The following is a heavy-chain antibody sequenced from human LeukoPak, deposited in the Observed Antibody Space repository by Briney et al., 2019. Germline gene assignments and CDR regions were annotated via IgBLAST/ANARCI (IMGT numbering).Heavy chain of an antibody. CDR3: ARLGLRGPRILKAYYYMDV. Sequence: SETLSLTCVVYGGSFSGYYWSWIRQPPGKGLEWIGEINHSGSTNYNPSLKSRVTISVDTSKNQFSLKLSTVTAADTAVYYCARLGLRGPRILKAYYYMDVWGKGTTVTVSS. CDR1: GGSFSGYY. J-gene: IGHJ6*03. V-gene: IGHV4-34*01. D-gene: IGHD2-15*01. CDR2: INHSGST.